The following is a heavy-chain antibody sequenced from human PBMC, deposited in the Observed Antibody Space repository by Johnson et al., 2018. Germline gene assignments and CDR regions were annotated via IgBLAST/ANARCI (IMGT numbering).Heavy chain of an antibody. CDR2: IYSGGST. V-gene: IGHV3-53*01. CDR3: GGYSSMDV. CDR1: GFTVSHNY. J-gene: IGHJ6*02. Sequence: VQLVQSGGGLIQPGGSLRLSCAASGFTVSHNYMTWVRQAPGKGLEWVALIYSGGSTHYADTVKGRFTISRDNSKNTLYLQMDSLRAEDTAVYYCGGYSSMDVWGQGATVTVSS. D-gene: IGHD6-25*01.